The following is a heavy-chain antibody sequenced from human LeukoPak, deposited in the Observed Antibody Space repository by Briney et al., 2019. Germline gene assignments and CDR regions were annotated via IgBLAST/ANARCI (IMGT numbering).Heavy chain of an antibody. CDR2: INPNSGGT. CDR1: GYSFTSYG. V-gene: IGHV1-2*06. Sequence: ASVKVSCKASGYSFTSYGITWVRQAPGQGLEWMGRINPNSGGTNYAQKFQGRVTMTRDTSISTAYMELSRLRSDDTAVYYCARKEGFDWLFKYWGQGTLVTVPS. J-gene: IGHJ4*02. D-gene: IGHD3-9*01. CDR3: ARKEGFDWLFKY.